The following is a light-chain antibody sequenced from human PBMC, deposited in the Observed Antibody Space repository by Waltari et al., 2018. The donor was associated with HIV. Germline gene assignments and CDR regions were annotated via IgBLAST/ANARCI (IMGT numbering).Light chain of an antibody. CDR2: SNN. CDR1: RSNIRSNT. CDR3: AAWDDSLNGVV. J-gene: IGLJ2*01. Sequence: QSVLTQPPSASGTPGQRVTISCSGRRSNIRSNTVNWYQQLPGTAPKLLIYSNNQRPSGVPDRFSGSKSGTSASLAISGLQSEDEADYYCAAWDDSLNGVVFGGGTKLTVL. V-gene: IGLV1-44*01.